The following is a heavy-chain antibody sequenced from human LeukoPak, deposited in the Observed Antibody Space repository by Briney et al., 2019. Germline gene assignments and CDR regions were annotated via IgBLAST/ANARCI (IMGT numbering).Heavy chain of an antibody. D-gene: IGHD3-10*01. CDR2: IWYDGSNK. CDR1: GFTFSSYG. J-gene: IGHJ4*02. V-gene: IGHV3-33*01. CDR3: AGSYYNVFDY. Sequence: GRSLRLSCAVSGFTFSSYGMHWVRQAPGKGLEWVALIWYDGSNKYYADSVKGRFTISRDNSENTLYLQMNSLRAEDTAVYYCAGSYYNVFDYWGQGTLVTVSS.